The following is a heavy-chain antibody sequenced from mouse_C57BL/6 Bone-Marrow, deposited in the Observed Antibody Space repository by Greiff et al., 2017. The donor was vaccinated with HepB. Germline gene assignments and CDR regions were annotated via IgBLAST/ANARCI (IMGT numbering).Heavy chain of an antibody. CDR3: ARSGYDYDVAY. CDR1: GYTFTSYD. J-gene: IGHJ3*01. Sequence: QVHVKQSGPELVKPGASVKLSCKASGYTFTSYDINWVKQRPGQGLEWIGWIYPRDGSTKYNEKFKGKATLTVDTSSSTAYMELHSLTSEDSAVYFCARSGYDYDVAYWGQGTRVTVSA. CDR2: IYPRDGST. V-gene: IGHV1-85*01. D-gene: IGHD2-4*01.